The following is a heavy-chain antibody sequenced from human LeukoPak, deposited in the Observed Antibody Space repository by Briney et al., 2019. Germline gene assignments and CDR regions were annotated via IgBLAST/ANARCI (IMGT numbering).Heavy chain of an antibody. D-gene: IGHD1-26*01. V-gene: IGHV3-23*01. CDR3: AKKAQYNGNYPLDY. Sequence: GGSLRLSCAASGFTFTSYSMSWVRQAPGKGLEWVSGTSDRGDYTYYADSVKGRFTISRDNSKNTLYLQMNSLRAEDTALYFCAKKAQYNGNYPLDYWGQGTLVTASS. CDR2: TSDRGDYT. J-gene: IGHJ4*02. CDR1: GFTFTSYS.